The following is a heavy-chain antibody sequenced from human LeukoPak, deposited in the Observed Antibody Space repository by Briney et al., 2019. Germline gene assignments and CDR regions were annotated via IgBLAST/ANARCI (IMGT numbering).Heavy chain of an antibody. J-gene: IGHJ4*02. V-gene: IGHV3-21*01. D-gene: IGHD2-2*01. Sequence: GSLRLSCAASGFTFSSYSMNWVRQAPGKGLERVSSISSSSSYIYYADSVKGRFTISRDNAKNSLYLQMNSLRAEDTAVYYCASSSIRSKVPAASYYFDYWGQGTLVTVSS. CDR2: ISSSSSYI. CDR1: GFTFSSYS. CDR3: ASSSIRSKVPAASYYFDY.